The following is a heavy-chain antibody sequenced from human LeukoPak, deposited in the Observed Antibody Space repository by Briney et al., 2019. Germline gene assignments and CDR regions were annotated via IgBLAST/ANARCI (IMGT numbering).Heavy chain of an antibody. CDR2: IYSGGST. V-gene: IGHV3-66*01. J-gene: IGHJ6*02. D-gene: IGHD1-26*01. CDR1: GYTFTSYG. CDR3: ARVSGSYYDGYYGMDV. Sequence: SCKASGYTFTSYGISWVRQAPGKGLEWVSVIYSGGSTYYADSVKGRFTISRDNSKNTLYLQMNSLRAEDTAVYYCARVSGSYYDGYYGMDVWGQGTTVTVSS.